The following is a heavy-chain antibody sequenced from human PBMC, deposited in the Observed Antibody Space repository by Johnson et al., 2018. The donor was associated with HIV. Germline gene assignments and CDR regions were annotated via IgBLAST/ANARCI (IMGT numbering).Heavy chain of an antibody. CDR3: ARGQNGAFDI. CDR1: GFTFSSYW. Sequence: VQLVESGGGVVQPGRSLRLSCVASGFTFSSYWMHWVRQVPGKGLVWVSHINTDGSNIMYANSVKGRFTISRDNSKNTLYLQMNSLRAEDTAVYYCARGQNGAFDIWGQGTMVTVSS. V-gene: IGHV3-74*03. J-gene: IGHJ3*02. D-gene: IGHD2-8*01. CDR2: INTDGSNI.